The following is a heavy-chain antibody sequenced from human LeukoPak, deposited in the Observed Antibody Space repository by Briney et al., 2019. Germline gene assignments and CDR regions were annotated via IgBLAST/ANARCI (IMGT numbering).Heavy chain of an antibody. CDR2: ISSSSRTK. Sequence: GGSLRLSCAASGFTFSHYTMNWARDAPGKGLEWVSDISSSSRTKAYADSVKGRFTISRDNAKNSLYLQMNSLRDEDTAVYNCARERWGAAAGTDYWGQGTLVTVSS. D-gene: IGHD6-13*01. V-gene: IGHV3-48*02. CDR3: ARERWGAAAGTDY. J-gene: IGHJ4*02. CDR1: GFTFSHYT.